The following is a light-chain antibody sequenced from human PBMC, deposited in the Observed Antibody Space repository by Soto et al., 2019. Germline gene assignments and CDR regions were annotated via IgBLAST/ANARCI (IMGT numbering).Light chain of an antibody. CDR2: DVS. CDR1: SSDVGGYNY. V-gene: IGLV2-14*03. Sequence: QSALTQPASVSGTPGQSITISCTGTSSDVGGYNYVSWYQQHPGKAPKLMIYDVSSRPSGASDRFSGSKSGNTASLTISGLQAEDEAHYYCTSYTSISTVVFGGGTKLTVL. CDR3: TSYTSISTVV. J-gene: IGLJ3*02.